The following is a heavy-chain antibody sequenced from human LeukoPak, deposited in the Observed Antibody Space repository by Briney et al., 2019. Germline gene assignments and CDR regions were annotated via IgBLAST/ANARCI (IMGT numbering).Heavy chain of an antibody. V-gene: IGHV1-8*01. J-gene: IGHJ6*02. CDR3: ARVAYYYDSAGLYLNYFYGMDV. CDR2: MNPSSGNT. Sequence: ASVKVSCKASGYTLTSYDINWVRQATGQGLEWLGWMNPSSGNTGYAQKCQGRVTMTRDTSISTAYMELSSLRSEDTAVYYCARVAYYYDSAGLYLNYFYGMDVWGQGTTVTVSS. CDR1: GYTLTSYD. D-gene: IGHD3-22*01.